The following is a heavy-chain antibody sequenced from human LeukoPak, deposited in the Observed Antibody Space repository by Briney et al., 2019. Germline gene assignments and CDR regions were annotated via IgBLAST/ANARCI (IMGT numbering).Heavy chain of an antibody. CDR3: ARDLGFGEGMDV. Sequence: PSETLSLTCTVSGGSISSYYWSWIRQPPGKGLEWIGYIYYSGSTNYNPSLKSRVTISVDTSKNQFSLKLSSATAADTAVYYCARDLGFGEGMDVWGKGTTVTVSS. V-gene: IGHV4-59*01. CDR2: IYYSGST. CDR1: GGSISSYY. D-gene: IGHD3-10*01. J-gene: IGHJ6*04.